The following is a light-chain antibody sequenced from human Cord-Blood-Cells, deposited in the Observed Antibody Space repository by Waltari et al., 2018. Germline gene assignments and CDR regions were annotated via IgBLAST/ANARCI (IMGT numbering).Light chain of an antibody. J-gene: IGLJ3*02. CDR3: AAWDDSLSGWV. CDR2: RNK. Sequence: QSLLTQPPSPSGTPGQRVTSSCSGSSPNIGSNYVYWYHQLPGTAPKLLIYRNKHRPSWVPDRFSGSKSGVSASVAICGRRSEDEADYYCAAWDDSLSGWVFGGGTKLTVL. CDR1: SPNIGSNY. V-gene: IGLV1-47*01.